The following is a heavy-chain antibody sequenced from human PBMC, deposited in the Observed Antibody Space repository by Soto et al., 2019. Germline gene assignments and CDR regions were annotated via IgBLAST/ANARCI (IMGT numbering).Heavy chain of an antibody. Sequence: QSQTLSLTCTVSGYSISSGYYWGWIRQPPGKGLEWIGSIYHSGSTYYNPSLKSRVTISEDTSKNQFSLKLSSVTAADTAVYYCARWGDTAAFDIWGQGTMVTVSS. J-gene: IGHJ3*02. CDR1: GYSISSGYY. V-gene: IGHV4-38-2*02. D-gene: IGHD5-18*01. CDR3: ARWGDTAAFDI. CDR2: IYHSGST.